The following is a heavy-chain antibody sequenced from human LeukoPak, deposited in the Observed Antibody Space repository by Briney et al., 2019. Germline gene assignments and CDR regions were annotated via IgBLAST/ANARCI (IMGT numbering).Heavy chain of an antibody. CDR1: GWSFSGYY. CDR2: INHSGSN. CDR3: ARGYGDYGRAFDI. Sequence: SETLSLTCAVYGWSFSGYYWSWLRQPPGKGLEWIGEINHSGSNNYNPSLQSRVTISVDTSKNQFSLKLSSVTAADTAVYYCARGYGDYGRAFDIWGQGTMVTVSS. D-gene: IGHD4-17*01. J-gene: IGHJ3*02. V-gene: IGHV4-34*01.